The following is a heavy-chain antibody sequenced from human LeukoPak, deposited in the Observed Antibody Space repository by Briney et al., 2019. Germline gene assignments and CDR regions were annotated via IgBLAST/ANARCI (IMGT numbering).Heavy chain of an antibody. D-gene: IGHD6-19*01. CDR1: GYTFTSYG. V-gene: IGHV1-2*02. Sequence: ASVKVSCKASGYTFTSYGISWVRQAPGQGLEWMGWINPNSGGTNYAQKFQGRVTMTRDTSISTAYMELSRLRSDDTAVYYCARVAVAGSDAFDIWGQGTMVTVSS. CDR2: INPNSGGT. J-gene: IGHJ3*02. CDR3: ARVAVAGSDAFDI.